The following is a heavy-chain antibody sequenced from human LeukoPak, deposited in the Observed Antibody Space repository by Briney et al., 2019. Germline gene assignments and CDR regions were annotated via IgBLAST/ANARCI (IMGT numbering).Heavy chain of an antibody. D-gene: IGHD6-13*01. Sequence: SQTLSLTCAISGDSVSSNGAAWNWIRQSPSRGLEWLGRTYYRSKWYNDYAVSVKSRITNNPDTSKNQFSLQLNSVTPEDTAVYYCARAYFLAAAGTVHFDYWGQGTLVTVSS. V-gene: IGHV6-1*01. J-gene: IGHJ4*02. CDR2: TYYRSKWYN. CDR3: ARAYFLAAAGTVHFDY. CDR1: GDSVSSNGAA.